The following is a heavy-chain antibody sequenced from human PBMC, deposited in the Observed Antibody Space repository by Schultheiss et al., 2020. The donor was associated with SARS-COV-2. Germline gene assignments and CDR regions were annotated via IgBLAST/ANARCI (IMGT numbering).Heavy chain of an antibody. CDR2: IRYDGSNK. CDR3: APVATTVTTIVGEGYFDY. V-gene: IGHV3-30*02. CDR1: GFTFSSYG. J-gene: IGHJ4*01. Sequence: GGSLRLSCAASGFTFSSYGMHWVRQAPGKGLEWVAFIRYDGSNKYYADSVKGRFTISRDNSKNTLYLQMNSLRAEDTAVYYCAPVATTVTTIVGEGYFDYWGHGTLVTVSS. D-gene: IGHD4-17*01.